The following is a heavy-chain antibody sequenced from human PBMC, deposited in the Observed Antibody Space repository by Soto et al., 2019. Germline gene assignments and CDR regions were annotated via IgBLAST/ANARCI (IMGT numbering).Heavy chain of an antibody. J-gene: IGHJ4*02. Sequence: EVQLVESGGGLVQPGWSLRLSCAASGFSLSSYWMTWVRQAPGKGLEWVANIKQDGSEKNYVDSAKGRFTISRDNARNSLYLQMNSLTVEDTAVYYCARVPLGARPLDHWGQGTLVTVSS. D-gene: IGHD1-26*01. CDR1: GFSLSSYW. V-gene: IGHV3-7*01. CDR2: IKQDGSEK. CDR3: ARVPLGARPLDH.